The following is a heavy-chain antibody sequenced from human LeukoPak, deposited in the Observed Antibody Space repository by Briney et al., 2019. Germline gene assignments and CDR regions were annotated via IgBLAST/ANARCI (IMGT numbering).Heavy chain of an antibody. CDR1: GGSISSYY. Sequence: PSETLSLTCTVSGGSISSYYWSWIRQPPGKGLEWIGYMYYSGSTNYNPSLKSRVTILADTSKNQFSLKLNSVSAADTAVYYCARMVEEDYFDYWGQGTLVTVSS. D-gene: IGHD2-15*01. V-gene: IGHV4-59*01. J-gene: IGHJ4*02. CDR3: ARMVEEDYFDY. CDR2: MYYSGST.